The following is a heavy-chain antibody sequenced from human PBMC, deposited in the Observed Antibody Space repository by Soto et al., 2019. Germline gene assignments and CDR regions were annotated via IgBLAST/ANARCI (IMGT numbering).Heavy chain of an antibody. J-gene: IGHJ4*02. CDR2: ISGSGGST. CDR1: GFTFSSYA. Sequence: GGSLRLSCAASGFTFSSYAMSWVRQAPGKGLEWVSAISGSGGSTYYADSVKGRFTISRDNFKNTLYLQMNSLRASDLALHYCANLVRYVDYWGQGTLVTVSS. D-gene: IGHD1-20*01. CDR3: ANLVRYVDY. V-gene: IGHV3-23*01.